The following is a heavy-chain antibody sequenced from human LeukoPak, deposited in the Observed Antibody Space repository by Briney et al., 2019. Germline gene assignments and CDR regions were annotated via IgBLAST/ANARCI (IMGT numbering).Heavy chain of an antibody. J-gene: IGHJ4*02. Sequence: GGSLRLSCAASGFTFSTYWMSWVRQAPGKGLEWVANIKQDGSEKYYVDSVKGRFTISRDNAKNSLYLQMNSLRAEDTAVYYCARDSAGLLLYRDIVVVPGPDYWGQGTLVTVSS. CDR1: GFTFSTYW. CDR3: ARDSAGLLLYRDIVVVPGPDY. CDR2: IKQDGSEK. D-gene: IGHD2-2*01. V-gene: IGHV3-7*01.